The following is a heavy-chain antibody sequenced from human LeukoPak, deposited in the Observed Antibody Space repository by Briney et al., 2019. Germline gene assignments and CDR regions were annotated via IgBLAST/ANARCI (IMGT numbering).Heavy chain of an antibody. CDR1: GFTFSTYS. V-gene: IGHV3-21*01. CDR3: ARLHPLAVTHSADY. Sequence: GGSLRLSCAVSGFTFSTYSMNWVRQAPGKGLEWVSSITSSSIYIYYADSVKGRFTISRDNAKNSLYLQINNLRAEDTAVYYCARLHPLAVTHSADYWGQGTLVTVSS. J-gene: IGHJ4*02. D-gene: IGHD4-17*01. CDR2: ITSSSIYI.